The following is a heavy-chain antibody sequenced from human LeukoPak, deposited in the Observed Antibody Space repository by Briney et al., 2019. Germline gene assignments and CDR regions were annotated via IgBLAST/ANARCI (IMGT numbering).Heavy chain of an antibody. CDR1: GGSISSSSYY. CDR2: IYYSGSA. D-gene: IGHD3-22*01. V-gene: IGHV4-39*07. CDR3: ARDAWYYYDSSGPIGGVWFDP. Sequence: SETLSLTCTVSGGSISSSSYYWGWIRQPPGKGLEWIGSIYYSGSAYYNPSLKSRVSISVDTSKNQFSLKLSSVTAADTAVYYCARDAWYYYDSSGPIGGVWFDPWGQGTLVTVSS. J-gene: IGHJ5*02.